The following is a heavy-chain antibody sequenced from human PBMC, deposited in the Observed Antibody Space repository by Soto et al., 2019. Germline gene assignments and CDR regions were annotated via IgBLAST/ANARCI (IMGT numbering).Heavy chain of an antibody. CDR3: ATSWARRLTMARGVTQAFDI. Sequence: XETLSLTCAVSGGSISSSNWWSWFRQPPGKGLEWIGEIYHSGSTNYNPSLKSRVTISVDKSKNQFSLKLSSVTAADTAVYYCATSWARRLTMARGVTQAFDIWGQGTMVTVSS. J-gene: IGHJ3*02. CDR2: IYHSGST. D-gene: IGHD3-10*01. V-gene: IGHV4-4*02. CDR1: GGSISSSNW.